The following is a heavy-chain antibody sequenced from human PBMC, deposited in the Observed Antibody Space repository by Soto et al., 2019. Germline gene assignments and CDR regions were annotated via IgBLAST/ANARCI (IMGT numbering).Heavy chain of an antibody. CDR2: IYYSGST. CDR3: ARHQISYDFWSGYSQQYNWFDP. V-gene: IGHV4-39*01. J-gene: IGHJ5*02. D-gene: IGHD3-3*01. CDR1: GGSISSSSYY. Sequence: SETLALTCTASGGSISSSSYYLGWISQPPGKGLEWIGRIYYSGSTYYNPSLKSRGTISVDTSKNQFSLKLSSVTAADTAVYYCARHQISYDFWSGYSQQYNWFDPWGQGTLVTVSS.